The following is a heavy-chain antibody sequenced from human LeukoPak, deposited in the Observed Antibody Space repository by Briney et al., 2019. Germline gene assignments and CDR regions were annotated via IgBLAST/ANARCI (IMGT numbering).Heavy chain of an antibody. CDR2: IYYSWCT. CDR1: GGSINFYH. Sequence: SETLSLTCSVSGGSINFYHWSWIRQPPGRGLDWIGYIYYSWCTNYKPPRQSRVTISVDTSKNHFSLRLSSVTAADTAVYYCARHGPYSTGWYHFDYWGQGTLVTVSS. V-gene: IGHV4-59*08. D-gene: IGHD6-19*01. CDR3: ARHGPYSTGWYHFDY. J-gene: IGHJ4*02.